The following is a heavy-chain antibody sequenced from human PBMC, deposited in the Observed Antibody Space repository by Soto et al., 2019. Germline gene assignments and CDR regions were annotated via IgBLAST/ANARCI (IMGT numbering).Heavy chain of an antibody. CDR1: GYSISSGYY. CDR3: ARNSWNAPPAFDF. Sequence: ASETLSLTCAVSGYSISSGYYWGWIRQSPSRGLEWLGRTYYRSKWNNDYAASVKSRITVNPDTSKNQFSLHLNSVTPEDTGVYYCARNSWNAPPAFDFWGQGIQVTVSS. CDR2: TYYRSKWNN. V-gene: IGHV6-1*01. J-gene: IGHJ4*02. D-gene: IGHD1-1*01.